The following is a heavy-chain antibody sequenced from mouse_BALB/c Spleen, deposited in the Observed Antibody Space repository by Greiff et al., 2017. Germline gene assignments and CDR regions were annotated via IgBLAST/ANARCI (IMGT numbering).Heavy chain of an antibody. J-gene: IGHJ4*01. D-gene: IGHD1-1*01. CDR1: GYSFTSYY. Sequence: QVQLQQSGPELVKPGASVKISCKASGYSFTSYYIHWVKQRPGQGLEWIGWIFPGSGNTKYNEKFKGKATLTADTSSSTAYMQLSSLTSEDSAVYFCARSYYYGSNAMDYWGQGTSVTVSS. CDR2: IFPGSGNT. V-gene: IGHV1-66*01. CDR3: ARSYYYGSNAMDY.